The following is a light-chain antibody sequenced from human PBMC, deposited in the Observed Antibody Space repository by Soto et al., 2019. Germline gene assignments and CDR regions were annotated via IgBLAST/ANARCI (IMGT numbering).Light chain of an antibody. CDR1: QAITNN. V-gene: IGKV1-9*01. Sequence: DIHLTQSPSSLSASVGDRVTITCRASQAITNNLAWYQQKPGNPPRLLIYAASTLQSGVPSRFSGSGSGTDFTLTISCLQSEDFATYYCQQYYSYPRTFGQGTKVDIK. CDR2: AAS. CDR3: QQYYSYPRT. J-gene: IGKJ1*01.